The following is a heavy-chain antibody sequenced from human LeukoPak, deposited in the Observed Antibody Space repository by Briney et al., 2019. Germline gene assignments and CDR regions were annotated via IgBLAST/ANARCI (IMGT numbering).Heavy chain of an antibody. Sequence: GGSLRLSCAASGFTFSSYGMHWVRQASGKGLEWVAFIRYDGSNKYYADSVKGRFTISRDNSKNTLYLQMNSLRAEDTAVYYCANLGKQDIVVVPAAISDAFDIWGQGTMVTVSS. CDR1: GFTFSSYG. CDR2: IRYDGSNK. J-gene: IGHJ3*02. V-gene: IGHV3-30*02. D-gene: IGHD2-2*01. CDR3: ANLGKQDIVVVPAAISDAFDI.